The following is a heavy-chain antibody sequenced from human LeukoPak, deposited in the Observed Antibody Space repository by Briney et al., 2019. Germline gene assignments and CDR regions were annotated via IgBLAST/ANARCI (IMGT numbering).Heavy chain of an antibody. CDR3: ARVDYGSGSPTEYFQH. CDR1: GFTVSGNY. CDR2: IYSGGST. V-gene: IGHV3-66*01. D-gene: IGHD3-10*01. Sequence: PGGSLRLSCAASGFTVSGNYMTWVRQAPGKGLEGVSVIYSGGSTYYADSVKGSFTISRDNSKNTRYLQMTSLRVEDTAVYYCARVDYGSGSPTEYFQHWGQGTLVTVSS. J-gene: IGHJ1*01.